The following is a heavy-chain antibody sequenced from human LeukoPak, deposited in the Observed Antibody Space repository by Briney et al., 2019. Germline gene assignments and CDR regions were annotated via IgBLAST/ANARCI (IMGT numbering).Heavy chain of an antibody. D-gene: IGHD3-10*01. CDR2: IYHSGST. J-gene: IGHJ4*02. V-gene: IGHV4-38-2*02. Sequence: PSETLSLTCTVSGYSISSGYYWGWIRQPPGKGLEWIGSIYHSGSTYYNPSLKSRVTISVDTSKNQFSLKLSSVTAADTAVYYCTTYGSGRKFDYWGQGILVTVSS. CDR3: TTYGSGRKFDY. CDR1: GYSISSGYY.